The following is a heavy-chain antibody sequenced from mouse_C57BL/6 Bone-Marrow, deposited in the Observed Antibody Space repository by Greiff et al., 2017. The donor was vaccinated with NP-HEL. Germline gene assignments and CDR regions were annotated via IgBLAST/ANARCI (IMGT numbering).Heavy chain of an antibody. Sequence: VQLQQSGPELVKPGASVKISCKASGYTFTDYYMNWVKQSHGKSLEWIGDINPNNGGTSYNQKFKGKATLTVDKSSSTAYMELRSLTSEDSAVYYCARLYSNYVHYAMDYWGQGTSVTVSS. CDR1: GYTFTDYY. D-gene: IGHD2-5*01. CDR2: INPNNGGT. J-gene: IGHJ4*01. V-gene: IGHV1-26*01. CDR3: ARLYSNYVHYAMDY.